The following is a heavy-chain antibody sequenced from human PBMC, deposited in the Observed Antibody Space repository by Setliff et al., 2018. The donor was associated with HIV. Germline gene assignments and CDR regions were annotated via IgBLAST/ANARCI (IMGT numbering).Heavy chain of an antibody. D-gene: IGHD6-19*01. CDR1: GFTFRDYS. Sequence: GGSLRLSCTASGFTFRDYSMNWVRQAPGKGLEWVSYLGKSNSRMTYAGSVKGRFTISGDNAKNTLYLQMNNRRAEDTAVYYCARYALAVPGYHNAFDIWGQGTMVTVSS. J-gene: IGHJ3*02. V-gene: IGHV3-48*01. CDR2: LGKSNSRM. CDR3: ARYALAVPGYHNAFDI.